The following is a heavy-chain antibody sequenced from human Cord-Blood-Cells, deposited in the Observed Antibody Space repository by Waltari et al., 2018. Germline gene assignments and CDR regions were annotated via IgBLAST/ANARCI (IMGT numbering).Heavy chain of an antibody. V-gene: IGHV3-48*03. J-gene: IGHJ6*02. CDR3: ASLLFTAAAGGMDV. CDR1: GFTFSSYE. CDR2: ISSSGSTI. D-gene: IGHD6-13*01. Sequence: EVQLVESGGGLVQPGGSLRLSCAASGFTFSSYEMNWVRQASGKGLEWVSYISSSGSTIYYADSVKGRFTISRDNAKNSLYLQMNSLRAEDTAVYYCASLLFTAAAGGMDVWGQGTTVTVSS.